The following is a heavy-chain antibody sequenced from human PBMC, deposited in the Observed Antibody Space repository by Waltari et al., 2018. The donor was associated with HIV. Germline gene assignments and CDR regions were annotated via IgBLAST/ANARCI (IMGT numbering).Heavy chain of an antibody. Sequence: QVQLVQSGAEVKKPGASVKVSCKASGYTFTSYGISWVRQAPGQGLEWREWISADNGNTNYERKLEGRVPMTTDTSTSTAYMELRSLRSDDTAVYYCARDSKGDFWSGPISKDYWGQGTLVTVSS. V-gene: IGHV1-18*01. D-gene: IGHD3-3*01. J-gene: IGHJ4*02. CDR3: ARDSKGDFWSGPISKDY. CDR1: GYTFTSYG. CDR2: ISADNGNT.